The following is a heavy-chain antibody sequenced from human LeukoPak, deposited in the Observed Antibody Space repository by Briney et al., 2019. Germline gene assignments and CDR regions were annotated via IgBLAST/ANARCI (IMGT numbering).Heavy chain of an antibody. D-gene: IGHD6-19*01. Sequence: RASVKVSCKASGYTFTSYAMHWVRQAPGQRLEWMGWINAGNGNTKYSQKFQGRVTITRDTSASTAYMELSSLRSEDTAVYYCAKSPPYIAVAGTPWFDPWGQGTLVTVSS. J-gene: IGHJ5*02. CDR3: AKSPPYIAVAGTPWFDP. CDR1: GYTFTSYA. V-gene: IGHV1-3*01. CDR2: INAGNGNT.